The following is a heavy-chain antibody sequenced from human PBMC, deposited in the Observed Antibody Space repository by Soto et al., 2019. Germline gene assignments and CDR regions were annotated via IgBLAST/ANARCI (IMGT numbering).Heavy chain of an antibody. CDR1: GYSFTSYW. Sequence: PGESLKISCKGSGYSFTSYWIGWVRQMPGKGLEWMVIIYPGDSDTRYSPSFQGQVTISADKSISTAYLQWSSLKASDTAMYYCARLAVAGTSSAVYYYYGMDVWGQGTTVTVSS. D-gene: IGHD6-19*01. J-gene: IGHJ6*02. CDR3: ARLAVAGTSSAVYYYYGMDV. CDR2: IYPGDSDT. V-gene: IGHV5-51*01.